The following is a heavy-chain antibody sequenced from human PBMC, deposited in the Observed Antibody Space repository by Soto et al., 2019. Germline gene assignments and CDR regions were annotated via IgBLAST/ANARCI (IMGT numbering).Heavy chain of an antibody. CDR1: GFTFSSYG. J-gene: IGHJ6*02. CDR2: ISYDGSNK. V-gene: IGHV3-30*18. Sequence: PGGSLRLSCAASGFTFSSYGMHWVRQAPGKGLEWVAVISYDGSNKYYADSVKGRFTISRDNSKNTLYLQMNSLRAEDTAVYYCAKDQDSGSYYPKGYGMDVWGQGTTVTVSS. CDR3: AKDQDSGSYYPKGYGMDV. D-gene: IGHD1-26*01.